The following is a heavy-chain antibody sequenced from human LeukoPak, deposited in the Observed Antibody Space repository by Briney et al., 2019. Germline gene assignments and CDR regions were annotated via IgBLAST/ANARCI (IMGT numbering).Heavy chain of an antibody. CDR2: IYSGGST. D-gene: IGHD6-19*01. CDR3: ATTYSSGAGDAFDI. V-gene: IGHV3-66*01. J-gene: IGHJ3*02. Sequence: PGGSLRLSCAASGFTFNNYWMSWVRQAPGKGLEWVSVIYSGGSTYYADSVKGRFTISRDNSKNTLYLQMNSLRAEDTAVYYCATTYSSGAGDAFDIWGQGTMVTVSS. CDR1: GFTFNNYW.